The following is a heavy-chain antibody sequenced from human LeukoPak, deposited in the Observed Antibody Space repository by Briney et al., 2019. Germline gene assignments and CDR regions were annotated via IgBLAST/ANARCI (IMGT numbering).Heavy chain of an antibody. D-gene: IGHD2-21*02. CDR1: GFTFDDYG. Sequence: GGSLRLSCAVSGFTFDDYGMSWVRQAPAKGLEWVSGINWNGGSTGYADSVKGRFTVSRDNAKKSVYLKMNSLRGEDTALYYCARDYCGGDCYPFDYWGQGTLVTVSS. J-gene: IGHJ4*02. V-gene: IGHV3-20*04. CDR2: INWNGGST. CDR3: ARDYCGGDCYPFDY.